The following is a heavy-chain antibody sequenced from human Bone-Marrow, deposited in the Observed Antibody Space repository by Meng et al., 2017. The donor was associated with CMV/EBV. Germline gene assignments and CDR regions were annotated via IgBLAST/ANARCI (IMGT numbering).Heavy chain of an antibody. Sequence: ASGFTFSSYGMHWVRQAPGKGLEGVAVIWYDGSNKYYADSVKGRFTISRDNSKNTLYLQMNSLRAEDTAVYYCARDGGYGSGSYTDYWGQGTLVTVSS. J-gene: IGHJ4*02. V-gene: IGHV3-33*01. D-gene: IGHD3-10*01. CDR3: ARDGGYGSGSYTDY. CDR2: IWYDGSNK. CDR1: GFTFSSYG.